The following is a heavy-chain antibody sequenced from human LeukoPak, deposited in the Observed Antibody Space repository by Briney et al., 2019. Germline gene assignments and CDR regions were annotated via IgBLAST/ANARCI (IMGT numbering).Heavy chain of an antibody. V-gene: IGHV3-23*01. J-gene: IGHJ6*02. D-gene: IGHD3-3*01. CDR2: ISGSGGST. Sequence: GGSLRLSCAASGFTVSSKYMSWVRQAPGKGLERVSAISGSGGSTYYADSVKGRFTISRDNSKNTLYLQMNSLRAEDTAVYYCAKNTPIFGVVITDYYGMDVWGQGTTVTVSS. CDR1: GFTVSSKY. CDR3: AKNTPIFGVVITDYYGMDV.